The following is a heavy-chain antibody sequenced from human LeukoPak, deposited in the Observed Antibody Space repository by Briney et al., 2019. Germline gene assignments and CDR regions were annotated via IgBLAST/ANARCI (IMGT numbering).Heavy chain of an antibody. J-gene: IGHJ4*02. Sequence: GASVKVSCKASGYTFTSYGISWVRQAPGQGLEWMGWISIYNGNTNYAQKFQGRVTMTTDTSTSTVYMELRSLRSDDTAVYYCARDRPAAAGIDYWGQGTLVTVSS. V-gene: IGHV1-18*01. CDR1: GYTFTSYG. CDR3: ARDRPAAAGIDY. D-gene: IGHD6-13*01. CDR2: ISIYNGNT.